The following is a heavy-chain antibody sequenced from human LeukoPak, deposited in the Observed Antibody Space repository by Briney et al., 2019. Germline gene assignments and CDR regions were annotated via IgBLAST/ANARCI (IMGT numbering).Heavy chain of an antibody. CDR1: GFTVSSNY. V-gene: IGHV3-66*02. CDR3: ARDNSDYYIDV. CDR2: IYSGGST. Sequence: PGGSLRLSCAASGFTVSSNYMSCVRQAPGKGLEWVSVIYSGGSTYYADSVKGRFTISRDNSKNTLYLQMNSLRAEDTAVYYCARDNSDYYIDVWAKGTTVTVSS. D-gene: IGHD2/OR15-2a*01. J-gene: IGHJ6*03.